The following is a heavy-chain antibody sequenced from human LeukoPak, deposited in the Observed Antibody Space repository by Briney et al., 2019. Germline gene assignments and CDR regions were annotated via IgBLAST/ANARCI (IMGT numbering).Heavy chain of an antibody. V-gene: IGHV4-38-2*02. CDR3: AKEGNSPLDAFDI. CDR1: GYSISSGYY. J-gene: IGHJ3*02. D-gene: IGHD2-21*01. CDR2: IYHSGCT. Sequence: SETLSLTCTVSGYSISSGYYWGWIRQPPGKGLEWIGSIYHSGCTYYNPSLKSRVTISVDTSKNQFSLKLSSVTAADTAVYYCAKEGNSPLDAFDIWGQGTMVTVSS.